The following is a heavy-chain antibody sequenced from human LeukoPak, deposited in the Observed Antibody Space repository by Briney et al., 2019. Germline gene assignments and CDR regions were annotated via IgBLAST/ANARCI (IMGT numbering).Heavy chain of an antibody. V-gene: IGHV3-7*03. CDR3: ARRQVDWGSSFDY. Sequence: GGSLRLSCAASGFTFSGYWMSWVRQAPGKGLEWVANIKQDGSEKYYVDSVKGRFTFSRDNAKNSLYLQMNSLRAEDTAVYYCARRQVDWGSSFDYWGQGTLVTVSS. CDR2: IKQDGSEK. J-gene: IGHJ4*02. CDR1: GFTFSGYW. D-gene: IGHD3/OR15-3a*01.